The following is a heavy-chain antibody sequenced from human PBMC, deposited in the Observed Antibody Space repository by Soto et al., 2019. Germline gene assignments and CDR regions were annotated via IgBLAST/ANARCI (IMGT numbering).Heavy chain of an antibody. D-gene: IGHD3-22*01. Sequence: SETLSLTCTVSGGSISSYYWSWIRQPPGKGLEWIGYIYYSGSTNYNPSLKSRVTISVDTSKNQFSLNLYSVSAADTAVYYCARRDSSGYYAYWGQGTLVTVTS. J-gene: IGHJ4*02. V-gene: IGHV4-59*01. CDR2: IYYSGST. CDR1: GGSISSYY. CDR3: ARRDSSGYYAY.